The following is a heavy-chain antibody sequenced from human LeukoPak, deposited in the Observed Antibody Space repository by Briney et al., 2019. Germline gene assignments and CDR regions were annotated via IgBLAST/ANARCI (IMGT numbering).Heavy chain of an antibody. CDR2: INHSGST. J-gene: IGHJ5*02. CDR3: ARENYYDSSGYQP. V-gene: IGHV4-34*01. Sequence: PSETLSLTCAVYGGSFSGYYWSWIRQPPGKGLEWIGEINHSGSTNYNPSLKSRVTMSVDTSKNQFSLKLSSVTAADTAVYYCARENYYDSSGYQPWGQGTLVTVSS. CDR1: GGSFSGYY. D-gene: IGHD3-22*01.